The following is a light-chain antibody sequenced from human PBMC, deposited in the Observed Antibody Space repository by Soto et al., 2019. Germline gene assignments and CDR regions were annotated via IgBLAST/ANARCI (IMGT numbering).Light chain of an antibody. CDR1: QSVSSN. CDR3: QQYKNWPLT. Sequence: EIVVTQSPATLSMSPGERATLSCRASQSVSSNLAWYQQKPGQAPRLLIYGASTMATGFPARFSGSGSGTECTLNISSLQSEDFAVYYCQQYKNWPLTFGGGTKVEIK. J-gene: IGKJ4*01. CDR2: GAS. V-gene: IGKV3-15*01.